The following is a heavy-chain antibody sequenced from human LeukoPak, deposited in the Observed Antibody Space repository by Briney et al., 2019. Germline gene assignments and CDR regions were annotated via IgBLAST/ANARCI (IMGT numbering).Heavy chain of an antibody. Sequence: PSETLSLTCTVSGYSISSGYYWGWIRQPPGQGLEWIGRIYTSGSTNYNPSLKSRVTMSVDTSKNQFSLKLSSVTAADTAVYYCARDVLNWFDPWGQGTLVTVSS. J-gene: IGHJ5*02. CDR2: IYTSGST. CDR1: GYSISSGYY. CDR3: ARDVLNWFDP. V-gene: IGHV4-38-2*02.